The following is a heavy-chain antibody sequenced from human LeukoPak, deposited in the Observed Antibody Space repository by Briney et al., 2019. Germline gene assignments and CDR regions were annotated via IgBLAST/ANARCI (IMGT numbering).Heavy chain of an antibody. V-gene: IGHV4-59*01. CDR3: ARLLGVTAIRGYFDY. D-gene: IGHD2-21*02. CDR1: GGSISSYY. Sequence: PSQTLSLTCAVSGGSISSYYWSWIRQPPGKGLEWIGYIYYSGSTNYNPSLKSRVTISVDTSKNQFSLKLSSVTAADTAVYYCARLLGVTAIRGYFDYWGQGTLVTVSS. J-gene: IGHJ4*02. CDR2: IYYSGST.